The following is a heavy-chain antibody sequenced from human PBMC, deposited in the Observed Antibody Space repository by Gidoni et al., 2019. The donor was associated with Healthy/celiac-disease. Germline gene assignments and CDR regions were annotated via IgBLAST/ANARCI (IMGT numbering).Heavy chain of an antibody. V-gene: IGHV4-39*07. Sequence: QLQLQESGPGLVKPSETLSLTCPVSGGSISSSSYYWGWIRQPPGKGLEWIGSIYYSGSTYYNPSLKSRVTISVDTSKNQCSLKLSSVTAADTAVYYCARPRGYSYGFFDYWGQGTLVTVSS. CDR2: IYYSGST. CDR3: ARPRGYSYGFFDY. D-gene: IGHD5-18*01. J-gene: IGHJ4*02. CDR1: GGSISSSSYY.